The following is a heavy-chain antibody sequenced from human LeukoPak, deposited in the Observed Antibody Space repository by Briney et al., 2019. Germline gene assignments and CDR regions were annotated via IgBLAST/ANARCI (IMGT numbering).Heavy chain of an antibody. Sequence: ASVKVSCKASGYTFTGYYMHWARQAPGQGLEWMGWINPNSGGTNYAQKFQGRVTMTRDTSISTAYMELSGLRSDDTAVYYCARPRLVQGKYDAFDIWGQGTMVTVSS. D-gene: IGHD6-19*01. V-gene: IGHV1-2*02. J-gene: IGHJ3*02. CDR2: INPNSGGT. CDR3: ARPRLVQGKYDAFDI. CDR1: GYTFTGYY.